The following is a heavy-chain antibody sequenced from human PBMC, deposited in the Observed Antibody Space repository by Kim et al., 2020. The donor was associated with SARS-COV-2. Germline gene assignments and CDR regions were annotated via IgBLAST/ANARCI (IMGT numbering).Heavy chain of an antibody. V-gene: IGHV3-64D*06. CDR3: VKIPLGYCSSTSCYLNDAFDI. Sequence: GGSLRLSCSASGFTFSSYAMHWVRQAPGKGLEYVSAISSNGGSTYYADSVKGRFTISRDNSKNTLYLQMSSLRAEDTAVYYCVKIPLGYCSSTSCYLNDAFDIWGQGTMVTVSS. CDR2: ISSNGGST. CDR1: GFTFSSYA. J-gene: IGHJ3*02. D-gene: IGHD2-2*01.